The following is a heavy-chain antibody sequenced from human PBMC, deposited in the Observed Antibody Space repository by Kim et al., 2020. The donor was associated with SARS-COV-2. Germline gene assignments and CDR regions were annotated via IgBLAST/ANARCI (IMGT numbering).Heavy chain of an antibody. CDR3: ARTGRSGAFDI. D-gene: IGHD3-10*01. Sequence: NYAQKLQGRVTMTTDTSTSTAYMELRSLRSDDTAVYYCARTGRSGAFDIWGQGTMVTVSS. V-gene: IGHV1-18*01. J-gene: IGHJ3*02.